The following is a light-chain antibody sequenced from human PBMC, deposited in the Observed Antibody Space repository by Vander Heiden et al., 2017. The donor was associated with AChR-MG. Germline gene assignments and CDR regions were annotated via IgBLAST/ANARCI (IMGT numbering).Light chain of an antibody. J-gene: IGLJ2*01. V-gene: IGLV1-51*01. CDR3: GTWDSSLTNVV. Sequence: QSVLTQPPPVSAAAGQQVTISCSGSHSNIGVNYASWYQHLPGTAPKLLIYDNKRPSGIPDRFSGSKSGTSATLAITGLQTGDEATYYCGTWDSSLTNVVFGGGTKVTVL. CDR1: HSNIGVNY. CDR2: DN.